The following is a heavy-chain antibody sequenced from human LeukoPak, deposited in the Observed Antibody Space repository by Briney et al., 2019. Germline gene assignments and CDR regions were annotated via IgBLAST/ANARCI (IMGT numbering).Heavy chain of an antibody. J-gene: IGHJ6*03. V-gene: IGHV1-18*01. D-gene: IGHD7-27*01. CDR1: GYTFTSYG. Sequence: GASVKVSCKASGYTFTSYGISWVRQAPGQGLEWMGWISAYNGNTNYAQKLQGRVTMTTDTSTSTAYMELRSLRSDDTAVYYCARGIELGIGYYYYYMDVWGKGTTVTISS. CDR3: ARGIELGIGYYYYYMDV. CDR2: ISAYNGNT.